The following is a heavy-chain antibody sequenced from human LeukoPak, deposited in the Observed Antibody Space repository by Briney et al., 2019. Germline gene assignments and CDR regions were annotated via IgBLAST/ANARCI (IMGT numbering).Heavy chain of an antibody. CDR3: ARGGGDY. CDR1: GFTFSDYW. CDR2: IKQDGSDK. Sequence: GESLRLSCVASGFTFSDYWMTWVRQAPGKGLEWVANIKQDGSDKKYVDSVKGRFTISRDNAKNSLYLQIDSLRDEDTAAYYCARGGGDYWGQGTLVTVTS. V-gene: IGHV3-7*01. J-gene: IGHJ4*02. D-gene: IGHD1-26*01.